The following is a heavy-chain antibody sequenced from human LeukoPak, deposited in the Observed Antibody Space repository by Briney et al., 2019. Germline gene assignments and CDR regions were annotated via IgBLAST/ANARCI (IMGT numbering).Heavy chain of an antibody. J-gene: IGHJ6*02. CDR1: GFTFSTYG. CDR3: ARAKIIHSITHMDV. V-gene: IGHV3-30*03. CDR2: MSHDGGIE. Sequence: GGSLRLSCVASGFTFSTYGMHWVRQAPGKGLEWVAVMSHDGGIEKYADSVKGRFTISRDNSKKTLYLQMNSLGSDDAAVYYCARAKIIHSITHMDVWGQGTTVTVSS. D-gene: IGHD2/OR15-2a*01.